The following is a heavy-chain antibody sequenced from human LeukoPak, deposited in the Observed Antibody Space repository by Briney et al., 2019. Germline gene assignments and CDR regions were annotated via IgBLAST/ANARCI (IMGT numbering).Heavy chain of an antibody. CDR3: AKAKFYGDYAQFDY. V-gene: IGHV3-53*05. D-gene: IGHD4-17*01. J-gene: IGHJ4*02. CDR2: IYSGGST. Sequence: GGSLRLSCAASGFTVSSNYMSWVRQAPGKGLEWVSVIYSGGSTYYADSVKGRFTISRDNAKNSLYLQMNSLRAEDTALYYCAKAKFYGDYAQFDYWGQGTLVTVSS. CDR1: GFTVSSNY.